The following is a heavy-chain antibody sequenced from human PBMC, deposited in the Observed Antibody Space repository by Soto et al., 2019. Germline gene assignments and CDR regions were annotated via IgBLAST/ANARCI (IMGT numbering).Heavy chain of an antibody. Sequence: PGGSLRLSCAASGFTFSSYAMHWVRQAPGKGLEWVAVISYDGSNKYYADSVKGRFTISRDNSKNTLYLQMNSLRAEDTAVYYCARDQRDSSSWYFGHTIDYWGQGTLVTVSS. D-gene: IGHD6-13*01. CDR1: GFTFSSYA. CDR3: ARDQRDSSSWYFGHTIDY. J-gene: IGHJ4*02. CDR2: ISYDGSNK. V-gene: IGHV3-30-3*01.